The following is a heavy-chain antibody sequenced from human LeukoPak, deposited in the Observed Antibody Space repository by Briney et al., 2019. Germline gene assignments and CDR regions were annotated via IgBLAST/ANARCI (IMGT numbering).Heavy chain of an antibody. CDR3: ARGIAAALDEGWFDP. Sequence: SETLSLTCAVSGGSISSSNWWSWVRQPPGKGLEWIGEIYHSGSTNYNPSLKSRVTISVDTSKNQFSLKLSSVTAADTAVYYCARGIAAALDEGWFDPWGQGTLVTVSS. CDR2: IYHSGST. V-gene: IGHV4-4*02. J-gene: IGHJ5*02. D-gene: IGHD6-13*01. CDR1: GGSISSSNW.